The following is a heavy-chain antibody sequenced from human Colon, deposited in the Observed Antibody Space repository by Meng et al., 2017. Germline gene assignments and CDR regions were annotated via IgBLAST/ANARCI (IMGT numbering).Heavy chain of an antibody. CDR3: ARDRGADDPIDY. Sequence: QGPLVQSGAEVKKPGASVRVSCKASGYAFTGTGYYVHWVRQAPGKGLEWVAVIWHDGNKEYYADSVKGRFTISRDNFEDTLYLQMNSLRAEDTALYYCARDRGADDPIDYWGQGTLVTVSS. J-gene: IGHJ4*02. V-gene: IGHV3-33*08. D-gene: IGHD3-10*01. CDR1: GYAFTGTG. CDR2: IWHDGNKE.